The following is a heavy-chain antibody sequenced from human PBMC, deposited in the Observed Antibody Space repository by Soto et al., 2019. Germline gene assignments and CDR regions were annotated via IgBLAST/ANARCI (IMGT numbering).Heavy chain of an antibody. V-gene: IGHV3-7*04. D-gene: IGHD1-26*01. Sequence: EVHLVESGGGLVQTGGSLRLSCAIFESTVSRDWMNWVRQAPGKGLEWVAHINQDGSEKYYVDSEKGRFTISRDNAKKSLYLQINSLSPADTAMYYGSGGVGDAFWGQGTLVTVSS. CDR2: INQDGSEK. J-gene: IGHJ4*02. CDR1: ESTVSRDW. CDR3: SGGVGDAF.